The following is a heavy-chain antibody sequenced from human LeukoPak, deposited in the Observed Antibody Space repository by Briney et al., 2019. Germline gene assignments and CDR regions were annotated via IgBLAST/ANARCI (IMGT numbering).Heavy chain of an antibody. Sequence: PGGSLRLSCAASGFIVSSNSMTWVRQAPGKGLEWVSVIYSGGSTYYADSVKGRFTISRDNAKNSLYLQMNSLRAEDTAVYYCANGPTYYHDSSGYYPGYWGQGTLVTVSS. CDR2: IYSGGST. V-gene: IGHV3-53*01. CDR1: GFIVSSNS. CDR3: ANGPTYYHDSSGYYPGY. J-gene: IGHJ4*02. D-gene: IGHD3-22*01.